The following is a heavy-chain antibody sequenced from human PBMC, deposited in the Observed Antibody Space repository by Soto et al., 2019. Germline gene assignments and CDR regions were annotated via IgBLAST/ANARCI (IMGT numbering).Heavy chain of an antibody. CDR1: GFTFSDAW. J-gene: IGHJ3*02. CDR3: TTGLVKGRGAFDI. Sequence: GGSLRLSCAASGFTFSDAWMNWVRQAPGKGLEWVGRIKSKTDGGTTDYAAPVKGRFTISRDDSKNTLYLQMNSLKTEDTAVYYCTTGLVKGRGAFDIWGQGTMVTVSS. V-gene: IGHV3-15*07. D-gene: IGHD2-21*01. CDR2: IKSKTDGGTT.